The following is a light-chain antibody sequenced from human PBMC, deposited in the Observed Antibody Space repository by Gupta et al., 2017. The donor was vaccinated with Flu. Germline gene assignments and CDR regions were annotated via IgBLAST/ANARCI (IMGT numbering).Light chain of an antibody. CDR3: AAWDDSLSGPV. Sequence: QSVLTQPPSASGTPGPRVTISCSGSSSNIGSNYVYWYQQLPGTAPKLHIYRNNQRPSGVPDRSSGSKSGTSASLAISGLRSEDEADDYCAAWDDSLSGPVFGGGTKLTVL. CDR2: RNN. V-gene: IGLV1-47*01. CDR1: SSNIGSNY. J-gene: IGLJ2*01.